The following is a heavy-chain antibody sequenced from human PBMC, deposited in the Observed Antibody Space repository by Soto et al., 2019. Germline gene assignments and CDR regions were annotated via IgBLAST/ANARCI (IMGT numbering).Heavy chain of an antibody. CDR1: GFTFSSYW. D-gene: IGHD3-16*01. V-gene: IGHV3-7*01. CDR3: ARGGGSRRAYYFDY. J-gene: IGHJ4*02. Sequence: EVQLVESGGGLVQPGGSLRLSCAASGFTFSSYWMSWVRQAPGKGLEWVANIKQDGSEKYYVDSVKGRFTISRDNAGNPLYLQMNSLSAEDTAVYYCARGGGSRRAYYFDYWGQGTLVTVSS. CDR2: IKQDGSEK.